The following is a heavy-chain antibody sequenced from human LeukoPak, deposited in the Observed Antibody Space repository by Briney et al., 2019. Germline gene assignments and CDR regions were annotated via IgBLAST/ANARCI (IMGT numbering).Heavy chain of an antibody. CDR3: AIIKKGDYMDV. CDR1: GGSINSSSYY. V-gene: IGHV4-39*07. D-gene: IGHD3-16*01. Sequence: SETLSLTCTVSGGSINSSSYYWGWLRQPPGRGLEWIGSIHFIGITYYNPSLKSRITISVDTSKNQSSLRLNSVIAADTAVYYCAIIKKGDYMDVWGKGTTVTVSS. CDR2: IHFIGIT. J-gene: IGHJ6*03.